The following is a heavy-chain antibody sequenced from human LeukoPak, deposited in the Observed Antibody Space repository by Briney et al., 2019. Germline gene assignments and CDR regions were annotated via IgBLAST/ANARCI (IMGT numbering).Heavy chain of an antibody. D-gene: IGHD3-22*01. CDR2: IYTSGGT. Sequence: SETLSLTCTVSGGSISSGSYYWSWIRQPAGKGLEWIGRIYTSGGTNYNPSLKSRVTISVDTSKNQFSLKLSSVTAADTAVYYCARDPTTEYDSSGYYYGNYWGQGTLVTVSS. CDR1: GGSISSGSYY. J-gene: IGHJ4*02. V-gene: IGHV4-61*02. CDR3: ARDPTTEYDSSGYYYGNY.